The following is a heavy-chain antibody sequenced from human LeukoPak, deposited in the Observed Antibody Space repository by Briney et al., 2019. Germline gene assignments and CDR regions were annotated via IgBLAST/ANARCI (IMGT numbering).Heavy chain of an antibody. J-gene: IGHJ4*02. CDR1: GFTFSSYS. V-gene: IGHV3-21*01. CDR2: ISSSSSYI. Sequence: GGSLRLSCAASGFTFSSYSMNWVRQAPGKGLEWVSSISSSSSYIYYADSVKGRFTISRDNAKNSLYLQMNSLRAEDTAVYHCASEYYYDSSGEGFDYWGQGTLVTVSS. CDR3: ASEYYYDSSGEGFDY. D-gene: IGHD3-22*01.